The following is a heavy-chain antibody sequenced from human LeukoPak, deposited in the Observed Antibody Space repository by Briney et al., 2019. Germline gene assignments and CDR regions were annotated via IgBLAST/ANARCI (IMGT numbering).Heavy chain of an antibody. V-gene: IGHV1-69*13. CDR3: ARGRPPQGAFEI. Sequence: SVKVSCKASGGTFLSYGVTWVRQAPGQGLEWMGGIIPIFGTANYAQKFQGRVTITADESTSTAYMELSSLRSEDTAVYYCARGRPPQGAFEIWGQGTMVTVSS. CDR1: GGTFLSYG. J-gene: IGHJ3*02. CDR2: IIPIFGTA.